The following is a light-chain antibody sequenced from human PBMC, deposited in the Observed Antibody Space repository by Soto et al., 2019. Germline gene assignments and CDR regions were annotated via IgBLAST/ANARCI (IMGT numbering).Light chain of an antibody. Sequence: QSVLTQPPSVSGAPGQSVTIPCTGSCSNIGSGFDVHWYQQVPGTAPKLLIFGNNNRPSGVPDRFSGSKSGSSASLAIAGLQAEDEADYFCQSYDNSLRVLFGGGTKVTVL. J-gene: IGLJ2*01. CDR2: GNN. V-gene: IGLV1-40*01. CDR3: QSYDNSLRVL. CDR1: CSNIGSGFD.